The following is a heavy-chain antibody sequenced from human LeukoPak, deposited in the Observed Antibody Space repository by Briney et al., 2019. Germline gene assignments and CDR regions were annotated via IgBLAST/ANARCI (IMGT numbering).Heavy chain of an antibody. CDR1: GFTFRTYG. CDR3: AKTGSSSWGYFDY. Sequence: GGSLRLSCAASGFTFRTYGMHWVRQAPGKGLEWVAFIRNDGTIKYYADSVKGRFTISRDNSKSTLYLQMNSLRAEDTAVYYCAKTGSSSWGYFDYWGQGTLVTVSS. D-gene: IGHD6-13*01. V-gene: IGHV3-30*02. J-gene: IGHJ4*02. CDR2: IRNDGTIK.